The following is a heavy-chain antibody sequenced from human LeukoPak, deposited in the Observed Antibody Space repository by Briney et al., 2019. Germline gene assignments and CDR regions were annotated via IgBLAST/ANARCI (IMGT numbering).Heavy chain of an antibody. J-gene: IGHJ6*02. Sequence: PGGSLRLSCAASGFTFNSYGMHWVRQAPGKGLEWVAVISYDGSNKYYADSVKGRFTISRDNSKNTLYLQMNSLRAEDTAVYYCEKDQRYYYGSGSLTRADRYYYYYYGMDVWGQGTTVTVSS. D-gene: IGHD3-10*01. V-gene: IGHV3-30*18. CDR1: GFTFNSYG. CDR3: EKDQRYYYGSGSLTRADRYYYYYYGMDV. CDR2: ISYDGSNK.